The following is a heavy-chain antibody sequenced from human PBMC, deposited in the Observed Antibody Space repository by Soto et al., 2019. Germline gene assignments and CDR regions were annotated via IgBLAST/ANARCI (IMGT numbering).Heavy chain of an antibody. CDR3: ARILNERGGWFDP. CDR1: GYTFSSYG. J-gene: IGHJ5*02. V-gene: IGHV1-18*01. Sequence: QVHLVQSGPEVKKPGASVKVSCKASGYTFSSYGITWVRQAPGQGLEWMGWITTYNGNTKYAQKLQGRVTMTTDTSTTTAYMELRSLRSDDTAVCYCARILNERGGWFDPWGQGTLITVSS. D-gene: IGHD1-1*01. CDR2: ITTYNGNT.